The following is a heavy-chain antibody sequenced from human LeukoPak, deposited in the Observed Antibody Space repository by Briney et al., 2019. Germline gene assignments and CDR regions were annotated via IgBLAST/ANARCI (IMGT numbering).Heavy chain of an antibody. V-gene: IGHV3-9*01. J-gene: IGHJ6*02. CDR1: GFTFSSYP. Sequence: PGGSLRLSCAASGFTFSSYPMHWVRQAPGKGLEWVSGISWNSGSIGYADSVKGRFTISRDNAKNSLYLQMNSLRAEDTALYYCAKDANYYYYGMDVWGQGTTVTVSS. CDR2: ISWNSGSI. CDR3: AKDANYYYYGMDV.